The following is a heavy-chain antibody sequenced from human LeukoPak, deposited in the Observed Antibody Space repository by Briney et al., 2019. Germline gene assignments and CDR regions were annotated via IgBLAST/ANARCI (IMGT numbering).Heavy chain of an antibody. Sequence: SVKVSCKASGGTFSSYAISWVRQAPGQGLEWMGRIIPILGIANYAQKFQGRVTITADKSTNTAYMELSSLRSEDTAVYYCARDLPSPIFGVVTATDYWGQGTLVTVSS. J-gene: IGHJ4*02. CDR1: GGTFSSYA. V-gene: IGHV1-69*04. CDR2: IIPILGIA. D-gene: IGHD3-3*01. CDR3: ARDLPSPIFGVVTATDY.